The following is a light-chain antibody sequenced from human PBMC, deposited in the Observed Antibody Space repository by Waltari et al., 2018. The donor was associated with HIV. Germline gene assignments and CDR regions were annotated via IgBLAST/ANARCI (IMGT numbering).Light chain of an antibody. V-gene: IGLV3-1*01. CDR3: LAWDNNIVA. J-gene: IGLJ2*01. CDR1: QLRNTS. Sequence: SYDVTQPPSVSVSPGQTASITCSGHQLRNTSISWYQQKPGQSPVLVIYQHTKRPSGIPERFSGSISGNTATLTIGGTQAMDEADYYCLAWDNNIVAFGGGTKLTVL. CDR2: QHT.